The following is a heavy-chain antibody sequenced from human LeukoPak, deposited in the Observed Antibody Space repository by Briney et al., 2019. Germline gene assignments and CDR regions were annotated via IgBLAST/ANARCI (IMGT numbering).Heavy chain of an antibody. J-gene: IGHJ5*02. V-gene: IGHV3-23*01. CDR3: AKVSMVNLSDP. CDR1: GFTFSSYA. CDR2: ISGSGGST. D-gene: IGHD5-18*01. Sequence: GGSLGLSCAASGFTFSSYAMGWVRQAPGKGLEWVSAISGSGGSTYYADSVKGRFTISRDNSKNTLYLQMNSLRAEDTAVYYCAKVSMVNLSDPWGQGTLVTVSS.